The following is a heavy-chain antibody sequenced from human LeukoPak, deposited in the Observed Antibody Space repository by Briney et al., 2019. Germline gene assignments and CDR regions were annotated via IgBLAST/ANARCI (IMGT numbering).Heavy chain of an antibody. CDR1: GYTCTGYY. CDR2: INPNSGGT. Sequence: GASVKVSCKASGYTCTGYYMHWVRQAPGQGLEWMGWINPNSGGTNYAQKFQGRVTMTRDTSISTAYMELSRLRSDDTAVYYCARDERETYSNPFDYWGQGTLVTVSS. J-gene: IGHJ4*02. CDR3: ARDERETYSNPFDY. V-gene: IGHV1-2*02. D-gene: IGHD4-11*01.